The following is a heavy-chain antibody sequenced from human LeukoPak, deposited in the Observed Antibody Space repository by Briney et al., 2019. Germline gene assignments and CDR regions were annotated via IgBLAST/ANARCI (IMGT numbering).Heavy chain of an antibody. Sequence: GGSLRPSCAASGFTFSSYSMNWVRQAPGKGLEWVSYISSSSSTIYYADSVKGRFTISRDNAKNSLYLQMKSLRAEDTAVYYCARDRRITIFGVVIMPFDYWGQGTLVTVSS. V-gene: IGHV3-48*01. CDR2: ISSSSSTI. D-gene: IGHD3-3*01. CDR3: ARDRRITIFGVVIMPFDY. CDR1: GFTFSSYS. J-gene: IGHJ4*02.